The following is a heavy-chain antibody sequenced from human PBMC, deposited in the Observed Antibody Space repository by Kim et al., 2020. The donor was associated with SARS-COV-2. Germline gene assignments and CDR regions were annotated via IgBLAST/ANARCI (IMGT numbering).Heavy chain of an antibody. V-gene: IGHV4-31*03. J-gene: IGHJ6*02. CDR2: IYYSGST. Sequence: SETLSLTCTVSGGSISSGGYYWSWIRQHPGKGLEWIGYIYYSGSTYYNPSLKSRVTISVDTSKNQFSLKLSSVTAADTAVYYCARAQVVDFWSGYPLVGGYYYGMDVWGQGTTVTVSS. D-gene: IGHD3-3*01. CDR1: GGSISSGGYY. CDR3: ARAQVVDFWSGYPLVGGYYYGMDV.